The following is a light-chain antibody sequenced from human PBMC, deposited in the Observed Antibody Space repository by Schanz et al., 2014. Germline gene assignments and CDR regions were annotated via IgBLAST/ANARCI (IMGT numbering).Light chain of an antibody. CDR2: GTS. CDR3: QQYDSSPGT. J-gene: IGKJ1*01. V-gene: IGKV3-20*01. Sequence: EIVLTQSPGTLSLSPGEIATLSCRASQSVHINYSAWHQQKPGQAPRLLIYGTSIRATGVPDRFSGSGSGTDFTLTISRLEPEDFALYYCQQYDSSPGTFGQGTKVQIK. CDR1: QSVHINY.